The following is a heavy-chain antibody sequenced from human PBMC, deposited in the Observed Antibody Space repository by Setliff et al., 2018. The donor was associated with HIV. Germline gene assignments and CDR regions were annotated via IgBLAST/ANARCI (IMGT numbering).Heavy chain of an antibody. CDR1: GFTFSSYA. D-gene: IGHD3-10*01. J-gene: IGHJ3*01. CDR3: AREVLRGGDDAFGL. V-gene: IGHV3-23*01. CDR2: ISGSGGST. Sequence: PGGSLRLSCAASGFTFSSYAMSWVRQAPGKGLEWVSAISGSGGSTYYADSVRGRFTISGDYAKNSVYLQMNSLRVEDSAVYYCAREVLRGGDDAFGLWGRGTVVTVSS.